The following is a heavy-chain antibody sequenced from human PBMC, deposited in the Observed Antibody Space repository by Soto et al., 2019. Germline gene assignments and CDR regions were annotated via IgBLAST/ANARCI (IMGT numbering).Heavy chain of an antibody. Sequence: QVPLVQSGAEVEKPGASVKVSCKTSGYFFTSHYIHWVRLAPGRGLEWMGRINPNNGDTNSPQKFQGRVTMTSDTSISPAYKEMSVLRSGDTALYYCAREITDEGGRCSLGLWGQGTLITFSS. D-gene: IGHD3-16*01. CDR1: GYFFTSHY. J-gene: IGHJ4*02. CDR3: AREITDEGGRCSLGL. CDR2: INPNNGDT. V-gene: IGHV1-2*06.